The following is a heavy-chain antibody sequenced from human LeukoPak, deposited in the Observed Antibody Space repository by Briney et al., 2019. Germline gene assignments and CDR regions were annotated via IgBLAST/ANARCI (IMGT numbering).Heavy chain of an antibody. CDR3: ARGLYYDFWSGYYPEDI. D-gene: IGHD3-3*01. J-gene: IGHJ3*02. CDR2: INPNSGGT. V-gene: IGHV1-2*02. Sequence: ASVKVSCKASGYTFTGYYMHWVRQAPGQGLEWMGWINPNSGGTNYAQKFQGRVTMTRDTSISTAYMELSRLRSDDTAVYYCARGLYYDFWSGYYPEDIWGQGTMVTVSS. CDR1: GYTFTGYY.